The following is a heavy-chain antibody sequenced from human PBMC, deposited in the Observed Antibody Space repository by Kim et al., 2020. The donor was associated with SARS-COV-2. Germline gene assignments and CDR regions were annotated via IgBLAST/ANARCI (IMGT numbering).Heavy chain of an antibody. CDR1: GFDFEDYM. CDR2: ISWDGGTI. Sequence: GGSLRLSCAASGFDFEDYMMHWVRQAPGKGLEWVSLISWDGGTIYYADSVKGRFTISRDNSRNSLFLQMDSLTTDDTALYYCTKGGKSGNLDYWGQGTLVTVSS. D-gene: IGHD1-1*01. J-gene: IGHJ4*02. CDR3: TKGGKSGNLDY. V-gene: IGHV3-43*01.